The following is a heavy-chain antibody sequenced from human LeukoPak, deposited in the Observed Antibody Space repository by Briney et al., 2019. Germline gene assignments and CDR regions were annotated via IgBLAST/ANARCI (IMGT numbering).Heavy chain of an antibody. CDR2: FDPEDGET. CDR3: ATGAPGPSTSDIVFDY. CDR1: GYTLTELS. V-gene: IGHV1-24*01. D-gene: IGHD2-15*01. Sequence: ASVNVSCKVSGYTLTELSMHWVRQAPGKGLEWMGGFDPEDGETIYAQKFQGRVTMTEDTSTDTAYMELSSLRSEDTAVYYCATGAPGPSTSDIVFDYWGQGTLVTVSS. J-gene: IGHJ4*02.